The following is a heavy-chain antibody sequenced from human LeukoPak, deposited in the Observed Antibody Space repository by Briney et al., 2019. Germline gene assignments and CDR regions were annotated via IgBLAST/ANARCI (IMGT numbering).Heavy chain of an antibody. V-gene: IGHV4-59*01. J-gene: IGHJ3*02. D-gene: IGHD5-18*01. CDR2: ICYSGST. CDR3: ARDGDTASDAFDI. Sequence: PSETLSLTCTVSGGSISSYYWSWIRQPPGKGLEWIGYICYSGSTNYNPSLKSRVTISVDTSKNQFSLKLSSVTAADTAVYYCARDGDTASDAFDIWGQGTMVTVSS. CDR1: GGSISSYY.